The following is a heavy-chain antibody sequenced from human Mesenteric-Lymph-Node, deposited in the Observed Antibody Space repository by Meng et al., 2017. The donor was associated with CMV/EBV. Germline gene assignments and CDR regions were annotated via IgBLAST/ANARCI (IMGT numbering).Heavy chain of an antibody. CDR3: ARGYYPSGSHFDY. J-gene: IGHJ4*02. Sequence: CKASGYSLTNEDMHWVRQAPGQRLEWMGWISTGNGNTEYSQRFQGRVIITRDTSASTMYMELSSLRSEDTAMYYCARGYYPSGSHFDYWGQGTLVTVSS. CDR2: ISTGNGNT. CDR1: GYSLTNED. V-gene: IGHV1-3*04. D-gene: IGHD3-10*01.